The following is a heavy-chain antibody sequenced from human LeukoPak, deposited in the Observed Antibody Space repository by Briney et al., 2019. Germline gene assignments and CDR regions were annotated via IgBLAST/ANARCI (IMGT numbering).Heavy chain of an antibody. V-gene: IGHV3-15*01. CDR1: GFTFSNAW. Sequence: GGSLRLSCAASGFTFSNAWMSWVRQAPGRGLEWVGRIKSKTDGGTTDYAAPVKGRFTISRDDSKNTLYLQMNSLKTEDTAVYYCTIYGDYFPYYFDYWGQGTLVTVSS. CDR2: IKSKTDGGTT. D-gene: IGHD4-17*01. J-gene: IGHJ4*02. CDR3: TIYGDYFPYYFDY.